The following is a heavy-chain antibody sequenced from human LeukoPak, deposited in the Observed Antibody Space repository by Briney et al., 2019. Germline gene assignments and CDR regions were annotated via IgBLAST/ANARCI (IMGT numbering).Heavy chain of an antibody. CDR1: GGSISSGGYY. CDR2: IYYSGST. D-gene: IGHD1/OR15-1a*01. Sequence: PSETLSLTCTVSGGSISSGGYYWSWIRQHPGKGLEWIGYIYYSGSTYYNPSLKSRVTISVDTSKNQFSLKLSSVTAADTAVYYCAARPDSNRGPYDYWGQGTLVTVSS. CDR3: AARPDSNRGPYDY. V-gene: IGHV4-31*03. J-gene: IGHJ4*02.